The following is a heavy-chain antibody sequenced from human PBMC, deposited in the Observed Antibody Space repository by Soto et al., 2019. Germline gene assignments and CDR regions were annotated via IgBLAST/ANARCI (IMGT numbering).Heavy chain of an antibody. CDR2: MNPNSGNT. D-gene: IGHD3-10*01. CDR3: ARERTYSVDY. J-gene: IGHJ4*02. V-gene: IGHV1-8*01. CDR1: GYTFTSYD. Sequence: HVQLVQSGAEVKKPGASVKVSCKASGYTFTSYDINWVRQATGQGLELMGWMNPNSGNTSYAQKFQGSVTMTINTVVSIANMELSSMISVDTAIYYFARERTYSVDYWGQGTLVTVSS.